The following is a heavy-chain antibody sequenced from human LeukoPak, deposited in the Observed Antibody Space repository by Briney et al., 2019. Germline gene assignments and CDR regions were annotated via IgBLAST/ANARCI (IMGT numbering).Heavy chain of an antibody. CDR1: GFTFSSYS. Sequence: GGSLRLSCAASGFTFSSYSMNWVRQAPGKGLEWVSSISSSSSYIYYADSVKGRFTISRDNAKNSLYLQMNSLRAEDTAVYYCARVVGGSYLPDYWGQGTLVTVSS. V-gene: IGHV3-21*01. CDR3: ARVVGGSYLPDY. CDR2: ISSSSSYI. J-gene: IGHJ4*02. D-gene: IGHD1-26*01.